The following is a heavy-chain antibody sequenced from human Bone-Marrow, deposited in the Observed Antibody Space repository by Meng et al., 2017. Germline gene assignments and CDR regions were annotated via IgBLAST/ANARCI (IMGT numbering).Heavy chain of an antibody. D-gene: IGHD4-17*01. CDR1: GFTFSSYG. Sequence: GESLKISCAASGFTFSSYGMHWVRQAPGKGLEWVAVIWYDGSNKYYADSVKGRFTISRDNSKNTLYLQMNSLRAGDTAVYYCARGGVTTRFFDYWGQGTLVTVSS. V-gene: IGHV3-33*01. J-gene: IGHJ4*02. CDR2: IWYDGSNK. CDR3: ARGGVTTRFFDY.